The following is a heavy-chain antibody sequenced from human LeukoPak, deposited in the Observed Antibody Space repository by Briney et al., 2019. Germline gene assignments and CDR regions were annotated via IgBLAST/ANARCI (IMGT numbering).Heavy chain of an antibody. CDR3: ARKRVGTRKVVVALIDY. CDR1: GGSISSGSYY. V-gene: IGHV4-61*02. Sequence: SETLSLTCTVSGGSISSGSYYWSWIRQPAGKGLEWIGRIYTSGSTNYNPSLKSRVTISVDTSKNQFSLKLSSVTAADTAVYYCARKRVGTRKVVVALIDYWGQGTLVTVSS. J-gene: IGHJ4*02. D-gene: IGHD2-15*01. CDR2: IYTSGST.